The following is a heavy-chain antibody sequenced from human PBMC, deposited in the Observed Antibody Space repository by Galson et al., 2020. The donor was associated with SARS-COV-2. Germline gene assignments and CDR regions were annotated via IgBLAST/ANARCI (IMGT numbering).Heavy chain of an antibody. D-gene: IGHD3-3*01. CDR1: GGSISSYY. V-gene: IGHV4-59*01. CDR3: ARAAQTYYEFWSGYASAPHLDS. J-gene: IGHJ4*02. CDR2: ILYSGST. Sequence: SETLSLTCTVSGGSISSYYWSWIRQPPGKGLEWIGYILYSGSTNYNPSLKHRATIPVDTSKNQFSLKWNSVTAADTAVYYCARAAQTYYEFWSGYASAPHLDSWGQGTLVTVSS.